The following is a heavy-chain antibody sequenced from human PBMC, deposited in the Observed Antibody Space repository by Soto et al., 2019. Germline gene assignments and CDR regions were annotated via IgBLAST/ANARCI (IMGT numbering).Heavy chain of an antibody. CDR3: ARATLRGDFDY. J-gene: IGHJ4*02. CDR1: GFTFSSYA. Sequence: PGGSLRLSCAASGFTFSSYAMSWVRQAPGKGLEWVSSISSGSAYMYYADSVKGRFTISRDNAENSLYLQMNSLTVEDTAVYYCARATLRGDFDYWGQGTLVTVSS. D-gene: IGHD3-16*01. V-gene: IGHV3-21*01. CDR2: ISSGSAYM.